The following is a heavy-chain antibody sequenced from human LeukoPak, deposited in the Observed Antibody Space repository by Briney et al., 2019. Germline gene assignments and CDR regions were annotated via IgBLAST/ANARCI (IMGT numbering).Heavy chain of an antibody. V-gene: IGHV3-23*01. CDR2: ISGSGNSD. Sequence: GGSLRLSCAASGFAFSSYAMSGVRQPPGKGVEGGSAISGSGNSDYEAHSVKRRFTISRDNSKNTLYLQMSSLRAADTAVYYCANRYYDILTGYSNYFDYWGQGTLVTVSS. CDR1: GFAFSSYA. J-gene: IGHJ4*02. CDR3: ANRYYDILTGYSNYFDY. D-gene: IGHD3-9*01.